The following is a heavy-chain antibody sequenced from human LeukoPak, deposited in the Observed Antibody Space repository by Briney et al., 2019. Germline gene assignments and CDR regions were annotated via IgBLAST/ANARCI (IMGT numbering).Heavy chain of an antibody. CDR1: GGSISSSSYY. Sequence: SETLSLTCTVSGGSISSSSYYWGWIRQPPGKGLEWIGSIYYSGSTYYNPSLKSRVTISVDTSKNQFSLKLSSVTAADTAVYYCAREGYEGYYYGSGPPYYFDYWGQGTLVTVSS. D-gene: IGHD3-10*01. J-gene: IGHJ4*02. CDR2: IYYSGST. CDR3: AREGYEGYYYGSGPPYYFDY. V-gene: IGHV4-39*02.